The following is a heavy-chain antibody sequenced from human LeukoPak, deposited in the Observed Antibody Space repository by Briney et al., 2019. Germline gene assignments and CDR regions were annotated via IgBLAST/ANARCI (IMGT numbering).Heavy chain of an antibody. CDR3: ARVKQWLVRVAFDI. CDR2: INPNSGGT. Sequence: GASVKVSCKASGYTFTGYYMHWVRQAPGQGLEWMGWINPNSGGTNYAQKFQGRVTMTRDTSISTAYMELRSLRSDDTAVYYCARVKQWLVRVAFDIWGQGTMVTVSS. J-gene: IGHJ3*02. CDR1: GYTFTGYY. D-gene: IGHD6-19*01. V-gene: IGHV1-2*02.